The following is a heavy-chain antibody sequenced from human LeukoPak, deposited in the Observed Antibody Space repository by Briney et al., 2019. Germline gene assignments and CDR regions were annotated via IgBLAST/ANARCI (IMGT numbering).Heavy chain of an antibody. CDR1: GFTFSSYS. D-gene: IGHD2-2*01. CDR2: ISSSSSYI. Sequence: VGSLRLSCAASGFTFSSYSMNWVRQAPGKGLEWVSSISSSSSYIYYADSVKGRFTISRDNAKNSLYLQMNSLRAEDTAVYYCGPLGYCSSTSCYALDYWGQGTLVTVSS. CDR3: GPLGYCSSTSCYALDY. J-gene: IGHJ4*02. V-gene: IGHV3-21*01.